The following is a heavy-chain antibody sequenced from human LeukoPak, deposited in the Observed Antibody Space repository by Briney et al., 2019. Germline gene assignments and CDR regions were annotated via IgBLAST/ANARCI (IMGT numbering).Heavy chain of an antibody. CDR2: INHSGST. Sequence: PSETLSLTCAVYGGSFSGYYWSWIRQPPGKGLEWIGEINHSGSTNYNPSLKSRVTISVDTSKNQFSLKLSSVTAADTAVYYCARARLLYYYHYYMDVWGKGTTVTVSS. V-gene: IGHV4-34*01. J-gene: IGHJ6*03. CDR3: ARARLLYYYHYYMDV. CDR1: GGSFSGYY. D-gene: IGHD6-25*01.